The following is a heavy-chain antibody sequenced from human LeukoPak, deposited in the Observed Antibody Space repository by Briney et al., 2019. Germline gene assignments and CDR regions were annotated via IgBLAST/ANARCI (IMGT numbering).Heavy chain of an antibody. CDR2: ISSSGDTM. CDR1: GFSFSDYY. CDR3: ARFTYSYDSSGYRTKPFDS. Sequence: GRSLRLSCAASGFSFSDYYMSWIRQAPGKGLEWVSYISSSGDTMFYSDSVKGRFTISRDNGKKSLFLEINSLRAEDAAIYYCARFTYSYDSSGYRTKPFDSWGQGTLVTVSS. J-gene: IGHJ4*02. V-gene: IGHV3-11*04. D-gene: IGHD3-22*01.